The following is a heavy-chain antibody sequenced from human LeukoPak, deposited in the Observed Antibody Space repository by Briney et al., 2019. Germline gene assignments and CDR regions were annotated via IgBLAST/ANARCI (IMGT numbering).Heavy chain of an antibody. CDR1: GGSISSSNW. CDR3: ARLLRRDNWFDP. CDR2: SYHGGST. D-gene: IGHD2/OR15-2a*01. J-gene: IGHJ5*02. V-gene: IGHV4-4*02. Sequence: SGTLSLTCAVSGGSISSSNWWSWVRQPPGKGLEWIGESYHGGSTNYNPSLKSRVTISLDKSKNHSSLRLSSVTAADTAVYYCARLLRRDNWFDPWGQGTLVTVSS.